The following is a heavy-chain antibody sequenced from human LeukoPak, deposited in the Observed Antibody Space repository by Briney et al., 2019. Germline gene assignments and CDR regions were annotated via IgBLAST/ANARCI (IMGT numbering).Heavy chain of an antibody. V-gene: IGHV3-30*02. D-gene: IGHD3-16*01. CDR1: GFTFSSYG. CDR3: ARRGEEHFQH. Sequence: GGSLRLSCAASGFTFSSYGMHWVRQAPGKGLEWVAFIRYDGSNKYYADSVKGRFTISRDNSKNTLYLQMNSLRAEDTAMYYCARRGEEHFQHWGQGTLVTVSS. J-gene: IGHJ1*01. CDR2: IRYDGSNK.